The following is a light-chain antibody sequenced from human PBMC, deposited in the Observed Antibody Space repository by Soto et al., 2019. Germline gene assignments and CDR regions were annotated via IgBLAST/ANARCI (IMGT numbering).Light chain of an antibody. V-gene: IGLV1-40*01. Sequence: QSVLTQPPSVSGAPGQRVTISCTGSSSNIGAGYDVHWYQQLPGTAPKLLIYGNSNRPSGVPDRLSGSKSGTSASLAITGLQAEDVADYYCQSYDSSLSNWVFGGGTKVTVL. CDR1: SSNIGAGYD. CDR2: GNS. CDR3: QSYDSSLSNWV. J-gene: IGLJ3*02.